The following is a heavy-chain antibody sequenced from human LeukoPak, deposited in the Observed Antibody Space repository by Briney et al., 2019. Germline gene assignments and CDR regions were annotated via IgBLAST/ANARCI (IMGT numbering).Heavy chain of an antibody. Sequence: ASVKVSCKASGYTFTSYGISWVRQAPGQGLEWMGWISAYNGNTNYAQKFQGRVTITTDESTSTAYMELSSLRSEDTAVYYCATSDPLRFLEWLPPYYYYMDVWGKGTTVTVSS. J-gene: IGHJ6*03. V-gene: IGHV1-18*01. CDR1: GYTFTSYG. D-gene: IGHD3-3*01. CDR3: ATSDPLRFLEWLPPYYYYMDV. CDR2: ISAYNGNT.